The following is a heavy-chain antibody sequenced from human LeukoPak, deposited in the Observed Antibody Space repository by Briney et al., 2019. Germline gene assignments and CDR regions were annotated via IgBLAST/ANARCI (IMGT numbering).Heavy chain of an antibody. CDR2: INPNSGGT. Sequence: PGGSLRLSCAASGFTFSGSAMHWVRQAPGQGLEWMGWINPNSGGTNYAQKFQGRVTMTRDTSISTAYMELSRLRSDDTAVYYCARVPNDFWSDYLYYFDYWGQGTLVTVSS. CDR3: ARVPNDFWSDYLYYFDY. CDR1: GFTFSGSA. V-gene: IGHV1-2*02. D-gene: IGHD3-3*01. J-gene: IGHJ4*02.